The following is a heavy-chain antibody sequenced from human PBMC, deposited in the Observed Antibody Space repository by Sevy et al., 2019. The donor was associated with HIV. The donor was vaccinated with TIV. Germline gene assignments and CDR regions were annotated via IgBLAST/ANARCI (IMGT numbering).Heavy chain of an antibody. CDR2: ISGSGGST. V-gene: IGHV3-23*01. CDR3: AKDMFFHYCSGGSCYSRIGYYYYGMDV. J-gene: IGHJ6*02. CDR1: GFTFSSYA. D-gene: IGHD2-15*01. Sequence: GGSLRLSCAASGFTFSSYAMSWVRQAPGKGLEWVSAISGSGGSTYYADSVKGRFTISRDNSKNTLYLQMNSLRAEDTAVYYCAKDMFFHYCSGGSCYSRIGYYYYGMDVWGQGTTVTVSS.